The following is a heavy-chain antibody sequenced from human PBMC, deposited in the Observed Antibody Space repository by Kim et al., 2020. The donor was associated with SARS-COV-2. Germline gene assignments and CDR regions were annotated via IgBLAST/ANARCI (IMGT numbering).Heavy chain of an antibody. Sequence: GESLKISCKGSGYTFTSYWIGWVRQMPGKGLEWMGIIYPGDSDTRYSPSFQGQVSISADKSINTAYLQWSSLKASDTAMYYCARLLRGVNRFRWFDPWGQGTLVTVSS. J-gene: IGHJ5*02. D-gene: IGHD3-10*01. V-gene: IGHV5-51*01. CDR1: GYTFTSYW. CDR2: IYPGDSDT. CDR3: ARLLRGVNRFRWFDP.